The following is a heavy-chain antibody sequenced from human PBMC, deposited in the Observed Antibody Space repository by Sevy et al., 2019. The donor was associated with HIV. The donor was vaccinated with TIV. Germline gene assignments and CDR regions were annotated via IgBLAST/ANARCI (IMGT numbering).Heavy chain of an antibody. CDR3: AKTERGYHSSGWYGY. D-gene: IGHD6-19*01. CDR1: GFTFSSYA. V-gene: IGHV3-30-3*02. CDR2: ISYDQSSK. J-gene: IGHJ4*02. Sequence: GGSLRLSCAASGFTFSSYAMHWVRQAPGKGLEWVAVISYDQSSKYYADSVKGRFTISRDNSKNTLYLQMNSLRAEDTAMYYCAKTERGYHSSGWYGYWGQGTLVTVSS.